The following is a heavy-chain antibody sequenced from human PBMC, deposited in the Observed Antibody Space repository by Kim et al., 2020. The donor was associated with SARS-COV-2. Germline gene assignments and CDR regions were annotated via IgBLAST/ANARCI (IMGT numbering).Heavy chain of an antibody. CDR3: ARRTAVTTRTVGAMDV. D-gene: IGHD4-17*01. CDR1: GFTFSTYS. Sequence: GGSLRLSCATSGFTFSTYSVNWVRQAPGKGLEWVSYIDTTSSYIYYADSVKGRFTVSRDNAKNSLYLQMNSLRDEDTAVYYCARRTAVTTRTVGAMDVWGQGTTVTVS. V-gene: IGHV3-48*02. CDR2: IDTTSSYI. J-gene: IGHJ6*02.